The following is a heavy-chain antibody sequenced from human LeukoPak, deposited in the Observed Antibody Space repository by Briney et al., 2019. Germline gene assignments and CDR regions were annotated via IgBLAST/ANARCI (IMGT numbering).Heavy chain of an antibody. J-gene: IGHJ6*03. CDR3: ARGSATMTPYYYYYMDV. D-gene: IGHD3-22*01. Sequence: ASVKVSCKASGYTFTGYYMHWVRQAPGQGLEWMGWMNPNSGNTGYAQKFQGRVTITRNTSISTAYMELSSLRYEDTAVYYCARGSATMTPYYYYYMDVWGKGTTVTVSS. CDR2: MNPNSGNT. V-gene: IGHV1-8*03. CDR1: GYTFTGYY.